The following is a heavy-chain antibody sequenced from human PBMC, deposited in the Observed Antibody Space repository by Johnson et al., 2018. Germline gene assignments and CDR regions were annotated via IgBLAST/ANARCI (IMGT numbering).Heavy chain of an antibody. CDR1: GGSINSYY. Sequence: QVQLQESGPGLVKPSETLSLTCTVSGGSINSYYWSWIRQPPGKGLEWIGYISYSGSTNYDPSLKRRGTISVDTSKNQFSLKLSSLTAADTALYYCARGREYTYGYDAFDIWGKGTMVTVSS. J-gene: IGHJ3*02. V-gene: IGHV4-59*01. D-gene: IGHD5-18*01. CDR2: ISYSGST. CDR3: ARGREYTYGYDAFDI.